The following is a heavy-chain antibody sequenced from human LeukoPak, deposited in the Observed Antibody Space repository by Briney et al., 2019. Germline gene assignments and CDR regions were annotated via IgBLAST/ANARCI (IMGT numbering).Heavy chain of an antibody. CDR1: GFTFSSYA. CDR3: ARVQGNWFDP. CDR2: ISYDGSNK. J-gene: IGHJ5*02. V-gene: IGHV3-30-3*01. Sequence: GGSLRLSCAASGFTFSSYAMHWVRQAPGKGLEWVAVISYDGSNKYYADSVKGRFTISRDNSKNTLYLQMNGLRAEDTAVYYCARVQGNWFDPWGQGTLVTVSS.